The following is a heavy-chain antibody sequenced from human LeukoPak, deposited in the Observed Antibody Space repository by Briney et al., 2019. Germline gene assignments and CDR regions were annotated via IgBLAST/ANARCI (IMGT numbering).Heavy chain of an antibody. CDR3: ARDPLHIVGGLDYFDY. Sequence: GASVKVSCKTSGYTFTSYDINWVRQATGQGLEWMGWMNPNIGNTGYAQNFQGRATMTRNTSISTAYMELSSLRSEDTAVYYCARDPLHIVGGLDYFDYWGQGTLVTVSS. D-gene: IGHD2-21*01. J-gene: IGHJ4*02. CDR2: MNPNIGNT. V-gene: IGHV1-8*01. CDR1: GYTFTSYD.